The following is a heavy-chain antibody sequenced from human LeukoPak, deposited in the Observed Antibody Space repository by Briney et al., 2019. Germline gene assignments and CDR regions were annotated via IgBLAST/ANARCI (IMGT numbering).Heavy chain of an antibody. D-gene: IGHD3-22*01. J-gene: IGHJ4*02. CDR3: AKTSSGYFYN. Sequence: GGSLRLSCAASGFIFSSYAMSWVRQAPGKGLEWVSTISGSGGSTYYADSVKGRFTISRDNSKSTVFLQMSSLRAGDTAIYYCAKTSSGYFYNWGQGALVTVSS. CDR1: GFIFSSYA. V-gene: IGHV3-23*01. CDR2: ISGSGGST.